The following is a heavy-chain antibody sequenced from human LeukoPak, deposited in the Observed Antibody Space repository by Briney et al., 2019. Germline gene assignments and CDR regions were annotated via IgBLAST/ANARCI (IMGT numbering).Heavy chain of an antibody. J-gene: IGHJ4*02. CDR1: GYTFTAYW. CDR2: INPKNGAT. Sequence: ASVMVSCRASGYTFTAYWMHWVRQAPGQGLEWMGWINPKNGATFYAQKFQGRFTMTTDTSTSTGYMELKMLTSDDSAVYYCARSQGATVTTDFDYWGQGTLVTVSS. V-gene: IGHV1-2*02. D-gene: IGHD4-17*01. CDR3: ARSQGATVTTDFDY.